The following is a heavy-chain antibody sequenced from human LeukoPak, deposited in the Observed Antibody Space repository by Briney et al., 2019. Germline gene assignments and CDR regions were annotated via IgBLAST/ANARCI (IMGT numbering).Heavy chain of an antibody. CDR1: GFSLTSGGGA. Sequence: SGPTLVKSTQTVTLICSFSGFSLTSGGGAVGWVRQLPGKAREFLTLVYLHNDERYSPSLRARLNITKDASKNQVVLTMINMDRVDTGTYYRVHRRGYHYGYEAFDHWGQGTRLIVSS. V-gene: IGHV2-5*04. J-gene: IGHJ4*02. D-gene: IGHD5-18*01. CDR3: VHRRGYHYGYEAFDH. CDR2: VYLHNDE.